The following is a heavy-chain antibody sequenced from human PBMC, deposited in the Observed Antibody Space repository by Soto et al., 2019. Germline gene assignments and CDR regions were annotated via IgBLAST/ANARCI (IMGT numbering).Heavy chain of an antibody. CDR2: IRSKANNYAT. V-gene: IGHV3-73*01. CDR1: GFTFSGSA. CDR3: TRLYYCSGGTCFPPYYNGMDV. J-gene: IGHJ6*02. D-gene: IGHD2-15*01. Sequence: PGGSLRLSCATSGFTFSGSAMHWVRQASGKGLEWVGRIRSKANNYATAYAASVKGRFTISRDDSKNTAYLQMNSLKTEDTAVYYCTRLYYCSGGTCFPPYYNGMDVWGQGTTVNGSS.